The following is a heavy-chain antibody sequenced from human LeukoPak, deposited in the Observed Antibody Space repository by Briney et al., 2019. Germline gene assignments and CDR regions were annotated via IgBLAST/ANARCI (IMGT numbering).Heavy chain of an antibody. CDR3: ERGNNNDHLAWFNP. J-gene: IGHJ5*02. CDR1: GGSISSDY. D-gene: IGHD2-8*01. Sequence: PSETLSLTCSVSGGSISSDYWSSIRQPPGKGLEWIGYIYYSGSTNYNPSLKSRVTISVDTSKNQFSLKLSSVTAADTAVYYCERGNNNDHLAWFNPWGQGTLVTVSS. V-gene: IGHV4-59*01. CDR2: IYYSGST.